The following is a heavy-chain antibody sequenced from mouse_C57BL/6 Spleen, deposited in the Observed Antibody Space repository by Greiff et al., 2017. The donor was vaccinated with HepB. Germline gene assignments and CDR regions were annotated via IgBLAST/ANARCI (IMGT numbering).Heavy chain of an antibody. V-gene: IGHV1-85*01. CDR2: IYPRDGST. J-gene: IGHJ4*01. CDR3: ARRSEGYDYDDYAMDY. Sequence: HVKQSGPELVKPGASVKLSCKASGYTFTSYDINWVKQRPGQGLEWIGWIYPRDGSTKYNEKFKGKATLTVDTSSSTAYMELHSLTSEDSAVYFCARRSEGYDYDDYAMDYWGQGTSVTVSS. D-gene: IGHD2-4*01. CDR1: GYTFTSYD.